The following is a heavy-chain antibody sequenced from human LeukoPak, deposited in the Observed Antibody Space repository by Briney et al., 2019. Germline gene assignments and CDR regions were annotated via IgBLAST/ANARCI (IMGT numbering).Heavy chain of an antibody. CDR3: ARGPPYSSGWHWGHPFAY. J-gene: IGHJ4*02. Sequence: PSETLSLTCTVSGGSISSSSYYWGWIRQPPGKGLEWIGSIYYSGSTYYNPSLKSRVTISVDTSKNQFSLKLSPVTAADTAVYYCARGPPYSSGWHWGHPFAYWGQGTLVTVSS. CDR1: GGSISSSSYY. D-gene: IGHD6-19*01. CDR2: IYYSGST. V-gene: IGHV4-39*07.